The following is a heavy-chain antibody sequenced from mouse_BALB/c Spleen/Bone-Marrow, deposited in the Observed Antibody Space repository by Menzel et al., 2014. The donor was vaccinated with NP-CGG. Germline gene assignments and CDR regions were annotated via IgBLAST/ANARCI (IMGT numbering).Heavy chain of an antibody. D-gene: IGHD1-1*01. CDR3: AREGYGSSYGFAY. V-gene: IGHV1-26*01. CDR2: INPYNGGS. Sequence: VQLQQSGPELVKPGASMKISCKASGYSFAGYTMNWVKQSHGKNLEWIGLINPYNGGSSYNQKFKGKATLTVDKSSSTAYMELLSLTSEDSAVYYSAREGYGSSYGFAYWGQGTLVTVSA. CDR1: GYSFAGYT. J-gene: IGHJ3*01.